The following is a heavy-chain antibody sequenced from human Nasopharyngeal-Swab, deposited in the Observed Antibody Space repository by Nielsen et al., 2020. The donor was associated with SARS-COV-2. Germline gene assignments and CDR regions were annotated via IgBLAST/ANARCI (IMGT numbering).Heavy chain of an antibody. CDR3: VGSSWYGDYYYYYGMDV. D-gene: IGHD6-13*01. CDR1: GGSISSSSYY. J-gene: IGHJ6*02. V-gene: IGHV4-39*07. CDR2: IYYSGST. Sequence: GSLRLSCTVSGGSISSSSYYWGWIRQPPGKGLEWIGSIYYSGSTYYNPSLKSRVTISVDTSKTQFSLKLSSVTAADTAVYYCVGSSWYGDYYYYYGMDVWGQGTTVTVSS.